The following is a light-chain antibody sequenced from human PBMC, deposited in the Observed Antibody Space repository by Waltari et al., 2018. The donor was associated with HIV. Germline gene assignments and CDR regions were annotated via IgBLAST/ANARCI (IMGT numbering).Light chain of an antibody. CDR2: GAS. CDR1: QGISDS. CDR3: QQYYTLPYT. Sequence: DIQMAQSPSSLSASVGDRVTVTCRASQGISDSLAWYQHTPGQAPKLPLSGASTLESGVPSRFSGGGSGTDYTLTISSLQPEDSATYYCQQYYTLPYTFGQGTKLEIK. V-gene: IGKV1-NL1*01. J-gene: IGKJ2*01.